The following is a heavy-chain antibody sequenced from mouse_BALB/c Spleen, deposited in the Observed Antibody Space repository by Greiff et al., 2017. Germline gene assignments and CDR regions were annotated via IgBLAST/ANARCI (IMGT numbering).Heavy chain of an antibody. CDR3: ARVGGGIYYDYDDLAY. J-gene: IGHJ3*01. D-gene: IGHD2-4*01. CDR2: ISSGGSYT. Sequence: EVHLVESGGGLVKPGGSLKLSCAASGFTFSSYAMSWVRQSPEKRLEWVAEISSGGSYTYYPDTVSGRFTISRDTAKNTLYLEMSSLRSEDTAMYYCARVGGGIYYDYDDLAYGGQGTLVTVSA. CDR1: GFTFSSYA. V-gene: IGHV5-9-4*01.